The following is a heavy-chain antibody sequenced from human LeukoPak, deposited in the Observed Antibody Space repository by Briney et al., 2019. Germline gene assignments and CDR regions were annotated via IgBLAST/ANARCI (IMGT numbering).Heavy chain of an antibody. V-gene: IGHV3-21*01. Sequence: GGSLRLSCAASGFTFRSYSMKWVRQAPGKGLEWVSSISSGSSYIYYADSVKGRCTISRGNAKNSLYLQMNSLRAEDTAVYYCARAENGYSSSWSYNYYYYMDVWGKGTTVTVSS. CDR2: ISSGSSYI. D-gene: IGHD6-13*01. CDR3: ARAENGYSSSWSYNYYYYMDV. CDR1: GFTFRSYS. J-gene: IGHJ6*03.